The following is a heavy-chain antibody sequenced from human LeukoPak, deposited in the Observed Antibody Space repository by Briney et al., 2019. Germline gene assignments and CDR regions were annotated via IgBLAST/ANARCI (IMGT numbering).Heavy chain of an antibody. V-gene: IGHV3-21*01. CDR1: GYNFNIYN. D-gene: IGHD6-6*01. CDR3: TRDDSSSKFDY. CDR2: ISTSSRYI. J-gene: IGHJ4*02. Sequence: GGSLRLSCAASGYNFNIYNMNWVRHSPGEGLEWVSSISTSSRYIYYADSVKGRFTISRDDAKNSLYLLMNRLRAEDKAVYYCTRDDSSSKFDYWGQGTLVTVSS.